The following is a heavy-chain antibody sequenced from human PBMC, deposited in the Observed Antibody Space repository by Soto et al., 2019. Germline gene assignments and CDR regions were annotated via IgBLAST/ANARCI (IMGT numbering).Heavy chain of an antibody. V-gene: IGHV4-4*07. Sequence: SETLSLTCTVSGGSISNYYWSWIRQPAGKGLEWIGRIYSSGTANYNPSPKSRFTISVDTSKNQFYLQPTTVTPADTAVYFCARATRYYGDYGYFDSWGQGTLVTVSS. CDR2: IYSSGTA. CDR3: ARATRYYGDYGYFDS. CDR1: GGSISNYY. D-gene: IGHD4-17*01. J-gene: IGHJ4*02.